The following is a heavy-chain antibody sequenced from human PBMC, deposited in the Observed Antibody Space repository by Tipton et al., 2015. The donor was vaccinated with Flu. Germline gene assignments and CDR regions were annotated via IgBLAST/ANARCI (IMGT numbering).Heavy chain of an antibody. D-gene: IGHD5-18*01. J-gene: IGHJ4*02. Sequence: TLSLTCAVYGGSFSGYYWSWIRQPPGKGLEWIGSIYYSGSTYYNPSLKSRVTISVDTSKNQFSLKLSSVTAADTAVYYCVVIQLWSGRAFDYWGQGTLVTVSS. CDR1: GGSFSGYY. CDR3: VVIQLWSGRAFDY. V-gene: IGHV4-59*05. CDR2: IYYSGST.